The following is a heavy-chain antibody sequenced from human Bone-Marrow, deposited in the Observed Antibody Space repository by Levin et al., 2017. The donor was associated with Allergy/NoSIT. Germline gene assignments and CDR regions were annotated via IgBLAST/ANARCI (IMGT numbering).Heavy chain of an antibody. CDR2: ISYDGSNK. D-gene: IGHD3-16*01. J-gene: IGHJ4*02. Sequence: PGGSLRLSCAASGFTFSSYAMHWVRQAPGKGLEWVAVISYDGSNKYYADSVKGRFTISRDNSKNTLYLQMNSLRAEDTAVYYCAREGRIWGHFDYWGQGTLVTVSS. V-gene: IGHV3-30-3*01. CDR3: AREGRIWGHFDY. CDR1: GFTFSSYA.